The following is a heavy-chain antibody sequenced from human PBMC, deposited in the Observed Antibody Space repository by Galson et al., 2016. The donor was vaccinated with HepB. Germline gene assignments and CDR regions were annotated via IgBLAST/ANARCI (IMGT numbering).Heavy chain of an antibody. J-gene: IGHJ4*02. CDR3: ARGGYYDSSGSLRY. D-gene: IGHD3-22*01. V-gene: IGHV1-46*01. CDR2: INPSGGST. Sequence: SVKVSCKASGYTFTRYYIHWVRQAPGQGLEWMGVINPSGGSTKDAQKFQGRVTMTRDTSTSTVYMELSSLSSEDTAVYFCARGGYYDSSGSLRYWGQGTLVTVSS. CDR1: GYTFTRYY.